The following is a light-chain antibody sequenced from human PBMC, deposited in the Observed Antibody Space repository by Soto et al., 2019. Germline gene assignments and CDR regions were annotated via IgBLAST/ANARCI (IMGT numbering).Light chain of an antibody. V-gene: IGKV1-5*03. CDR2: KAS. CDR3: QQYNTYST. J-gene: IGKJ1*01. CDR1: QSISSW. Sequence: DIQITQSPSTRSASVGDRVTITCRASQSISSWLAWYQQKPGKAPNLLIYKASSSESGVPSRFSGSGSGTEFTLTISSLQPDDFATYYCQQYNTYSTFGQGTKVDIK.